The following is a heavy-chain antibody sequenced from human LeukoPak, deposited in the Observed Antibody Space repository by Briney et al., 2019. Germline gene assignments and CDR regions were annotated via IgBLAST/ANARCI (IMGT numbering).Heavy chain of an antibody. V-gene: IGHV1-69*13. CDR3: ARDLTSGYSYDLDY. J-gene: IGHJ4*02. CDR1: GGTFSSNA. D-gene: IGHD5-18*01. CDR2: IIPIFGTA. Sequence: SVKVSCKASGGTFSSNAISWVRQAPGQGLEWMGGIIPIFGTANYAQKFQGRVTITADESTSTAYMELSSLRSEDTAVYYCARDLTSGYSYDLDYWGQGTLVTVSS.